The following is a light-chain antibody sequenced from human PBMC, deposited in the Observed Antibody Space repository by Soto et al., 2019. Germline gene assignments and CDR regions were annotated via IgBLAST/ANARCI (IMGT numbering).Light chain of an antibody. Sequence: DIQMTQSPSTLSASVGDRVTITCRASQSISSWLAWYQQKPGKAPKLLIYKASSLESGVPSRFRGRGSGTEFTLTISSLQPDDFATYYCQQYNSYQTFGQGTKVEIK. CDR2: KAS. J-gene: IGKJ1*01. CDR3: QQYNSYQT. CDR1: QSISSW. V-gene: IGKV1-5*03.